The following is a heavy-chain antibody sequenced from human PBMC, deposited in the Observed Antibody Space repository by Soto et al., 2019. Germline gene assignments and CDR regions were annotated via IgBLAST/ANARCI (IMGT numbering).Heavy chain of an antibody. J-gene: IGHJ6*03. CDR1: GFTFSSYS. CDR2: ISSSSSTI. V-gene: IGHV3-48*01. CDR3: ARDWNLGDYTPFYMDV. Sequence: GGSLRLSCAASGFTFSSYSMNWVRQAPGKGLEWVSYISSSSSTIYYADSVKGRFTISRDNAKNSLYLQMNSLRAEDTAVYYCARDWNLGDYTPFYMDVWGKGTTVTVSS. D-gene: IGHD4-17*01.